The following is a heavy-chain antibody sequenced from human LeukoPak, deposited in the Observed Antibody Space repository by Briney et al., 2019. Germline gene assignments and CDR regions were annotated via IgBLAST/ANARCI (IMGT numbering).Heavy chain of an antibody. J-gene: IGHJ5*02. CDR3: ARHRSGSSWFAP. Sequence: SETLSLTCSVSGYSINIDYYWGWIRQPPGRGLEWIGSIYKTGSTYYNPSLKSRVTISVDTSKNQFSLRLSSVTAADTAVYYCARHRSGSSWFAPWGQGTLVTVSS. D-gene: IGHD6-19*01. CDR2: IYKTGST. CDR1: GYSINIDYY. V-gene: IGHV4-38-2*02.